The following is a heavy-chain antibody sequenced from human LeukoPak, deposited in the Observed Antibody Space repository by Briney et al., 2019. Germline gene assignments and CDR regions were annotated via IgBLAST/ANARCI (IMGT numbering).Heavy chain of an antibody. CDR2: ISYDGTNK. D-gene: IGHD6-13*01. Sequence: QPGRSLRLSCAASGFTFRNYGMHWVRQAPGKGLEWVAVISYDGTNKYYADSVKGRFTIPRDNSRNTVVLQMNSLSVDDTAIYYCARQSLAASGLDSWGQGMLVTVSS. CDR1: GFTFRNYG. J-gene: IGHJ4*02. V-gene: IGHV3-30*03. CDR3: ARQSLAASGLDS.